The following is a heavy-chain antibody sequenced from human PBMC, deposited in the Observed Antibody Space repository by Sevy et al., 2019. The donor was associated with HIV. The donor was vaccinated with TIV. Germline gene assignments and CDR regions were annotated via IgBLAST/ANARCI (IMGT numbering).Heavy chain of an antibody. CDR1: GFTFSNAW. V-gene: IGHV3-15*07. CDR2: IKSKTDGGTT. CDR3: TTPPVLVPALSDFDY. J-gene: IGHJ4*02. D-gene: IGHD2-2*01. Sequence: GGSLRLSCAASGFTFSNAWMNWVRQAPGKGLEWVGRIKSKTDGGTTDYAAPVKGRFTISRDDSKNTLYLQMNSLKTEDTAVYYCTTPPVLVPALSDFDYWGQGTLVTVSS.